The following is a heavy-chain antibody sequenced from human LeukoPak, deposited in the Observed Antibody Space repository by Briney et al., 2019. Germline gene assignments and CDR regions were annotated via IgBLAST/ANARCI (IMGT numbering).Heavy chain of an antibody. CDR3: ARDLMVRGVIITGPGWFDP. V-gene: IGHV1-18*01. CDR1: GYTFTSYG. CDR2: ISVYNGNT. Sequence: ASMKVSCKASGYTFTSYGISWVRQAPGQGLEWMGWISVYNGNTNYAQKLQGRVTMTTDTSTSTAYMELRSLRSDDTAVYYCARDLMVRGVIITGPGWFDPWGQGTLVTVSS. J-gene: IGHJ5*02. D-gene: IGHD3-10*01.